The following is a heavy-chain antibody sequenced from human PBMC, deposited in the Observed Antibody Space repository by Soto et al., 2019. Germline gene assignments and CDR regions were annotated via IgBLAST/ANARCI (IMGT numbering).Heavy chain of an antibody. CDR2: ISAYNGNT. V-gene: IGHV1-18*01. CDR1: GYTFTSYG. Sequence: QVQLVQSGAEVKKPGASVKVSCKASGYTFTSYGISWVRQAPGQGREWMGWISAYNGNTNYAQKLQGRVTMTTDTSTSTAYMELRSLRSDDTAVYYCARELGYCTNGVCSAYDYWGQGTLVTVSS. J-gene: IGHJ4*02. D-gene: IGHD2-8*01. CDR3: ARELGYCTNGVCSAYDY.